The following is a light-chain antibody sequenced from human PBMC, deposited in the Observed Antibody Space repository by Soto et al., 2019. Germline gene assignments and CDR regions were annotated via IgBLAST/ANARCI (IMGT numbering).Light chain of an antibody. Sequence: IQMTQSPSLLSASVGDRVTITCQATQDIRKYLNWYQQTPGKAPKLLIYDASSLETGVPPRFSGSGSGTYFTCTISSLQPEDLATYYCQQSDDLPYAFGQGTKLEIK. J-gene: IGKJ2*01. CDR3: QQSDDLPYA. CDR1: QDIRKY. CDR2: DAS. V-gene: IGKV1-33*01.